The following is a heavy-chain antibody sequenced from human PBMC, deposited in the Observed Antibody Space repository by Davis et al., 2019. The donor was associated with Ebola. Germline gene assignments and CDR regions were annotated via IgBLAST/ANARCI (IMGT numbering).Heavy chain of an antibody. Sequence: GESLKISCAASGFTFSSYSMNWVRQAPGKGLEWVSSISSSSSYIYYADSVKGRFTISRGNAKNSLYLQMNSLRAEDTAVYYCARGNTVVADDYWGQGTLVTVSS. J-gene: IGHJ4*02. CDR1: GFTFSSYS. V-gene: IGHV3-21*01. D-gene: IGHD6-19*01. CDR3: ARGNTVVADDY. CDR2: ISSSSSYI.